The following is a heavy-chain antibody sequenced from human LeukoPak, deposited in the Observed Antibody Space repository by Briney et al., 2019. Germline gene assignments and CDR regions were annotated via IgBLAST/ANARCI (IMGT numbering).Heavy chain of an antibody. CDR3: ARVVQSTDSSGFYLPEYFQH. D-gene: IGHD3-22*01. V-gene: IGHV4-38-2*02. CDR1: GYSISSGYH. CDR2: IYHSGST. Sequence: SETLSLTCTVSGYSISSGYHWGWIRQPPGQGLEWIGSIYHSGSTYYNPSLKSRVTISVDTSKNQFSLKLRSVTAADTAVYYCARVVQSTDSSGFYLPEYFQHWGQGTLVTVSS. J-gene: IGHJ1*01.